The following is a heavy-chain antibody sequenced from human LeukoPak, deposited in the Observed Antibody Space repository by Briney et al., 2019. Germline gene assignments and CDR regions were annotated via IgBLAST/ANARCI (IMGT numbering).Heavy chain of an antibody. CDR3: AREAAWVSATPDY. J-gene: IGHJ4*02. CDR2: INSDGSST. CDR1: GFTFSSYW. D-gene: IGHD6-13*01. V-gene: IGHV3-74*01. Sequence: GGPLRLSCAASGFTFSSYWMHWVRQAPGKGLVWVSRINSDGSSTSYADSVKGRFTISRDNAKNTLYLQMNSLRAEDTAVYYCAREAAWVSATPDYWGQGTLVTVSS.